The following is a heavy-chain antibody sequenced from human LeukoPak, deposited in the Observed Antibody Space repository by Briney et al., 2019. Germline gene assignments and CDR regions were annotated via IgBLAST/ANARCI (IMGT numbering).Heavy chain of an antibody. J-gene: IGHJ4*02. D-gene: IGHD5-24*01. CDR2: IYTSGST. Sequence: KPSETLSLTCTVSGGSISSYYWSWIRQPAGKGLEWIGRIYTSGSTNYNPSLKSRVTMSVDTSKNQFSLKLSSVTAADTAAYYCARGVEIRAFYYFDYWGQGTLVTVPS. V-gene: IGHV4-4*07. CDR1: GGSISSYY. CDR3: ARGVEIRAFYYFDY.